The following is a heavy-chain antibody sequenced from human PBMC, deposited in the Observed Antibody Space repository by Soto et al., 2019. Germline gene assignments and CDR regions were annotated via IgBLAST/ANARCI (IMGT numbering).Heavy chain of an antibody. Sequence: GESLKISCKGSGYNFTSYWIGWVRQMPGKGLEWMGIIYPGNSDTRYSPSFQGQVTISADKSISTAYLQWSSLKASDTAMYYCARLKRDGYNYSPLYYWGQGTLVTVSS. J-gene: IGHJ4*02. CDR1: GYNFTSYW. CDR2: IYPGNSDT. V-gene: IGHV5-51*01. D-gene: IGHD5-12*01. CDR3: ARLKRDGYNYSPLYY.